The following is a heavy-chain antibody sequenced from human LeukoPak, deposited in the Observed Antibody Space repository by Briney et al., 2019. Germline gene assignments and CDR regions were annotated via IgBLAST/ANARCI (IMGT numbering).Heavy chain of an antibody. CDR3: AKRGPGSPQSGKYYFDY. Sequence: GGSLRLSCAASGFTFSSYWMHWVRQAPGKGLVWVSRINSDGSSTSYADSVKGRFTISRDNSKNTLYLQMNSLRAEDTAVYYCAKRGPGSPQSGKYYFDYWGQGTLVTVSS. CDR2: INSDGSST. D-gene: IGHD3-10*01. CDR1: GFTFSSYW. J-gene: IGHJ4*02. V-gene: IGHV3-74*01.